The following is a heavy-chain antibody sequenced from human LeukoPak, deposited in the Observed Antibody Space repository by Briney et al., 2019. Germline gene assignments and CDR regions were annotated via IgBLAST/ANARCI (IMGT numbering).Heavy chain of an antibody. J-gene: IGHJ4*02. CDR3: ARERADCGGDCFNFDY. D-gene: IGHD2-21*01. CDR2: INPNSGGT. CDR1: GYTFTGYY. Sequence: ASVKVSCKGSGYTFTGYYMHRVRQAPGQGLEWMGWINPNSGGTNYAQKFQGRVTMTRDTSISTAYMELSRLRSDDTAVYYCARERADCGGDCFNFDYWGQGTLVTVSS. V-gene: IGHV1-2*02.